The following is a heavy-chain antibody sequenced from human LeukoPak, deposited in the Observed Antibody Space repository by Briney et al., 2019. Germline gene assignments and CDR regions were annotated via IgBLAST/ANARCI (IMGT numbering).Heavy chain of an antibody. CDR2: IKQDGDLK. V-gene: IGHV3-7*01. CDR3: ARFAKGYGSGDIDY. CDR1: GFTFRRYW. D-gene: IGHD3-10*01. J-gene: IGHJ4*02. Sequence: GGSLRLSCAASGFTFRRYWMSWVRQAPGKGLEWVANIKQDGDLKYYVDSVEGRFTISRDNAKNSLYLQMNSLNTEDTAVYYCARFAKGYGSGDIDYWGQGTLVFVSS.